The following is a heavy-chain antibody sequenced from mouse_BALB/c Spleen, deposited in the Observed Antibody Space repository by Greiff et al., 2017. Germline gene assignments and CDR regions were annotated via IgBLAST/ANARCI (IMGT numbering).Heavy chain of an antibody. CDR1: GFSLTSYG. CDR3: ARPSHYYGSSYYAMDY. CDR2: IWAGGST. Sequence: VQLQQSGPGLVAPSQSLSITCTVSGFSLTSYGVHWVRQPPGKGLEWLGVIWAGGSTNYNSALMSRLSISKDNSKSQVFLKMNSLQTDDTAMYYCARPSHYYGSSYYAMDYWGQGTSVTVSS. V-gene: IGHV2-9*02. D-gene: IGHD1-1*01. J-gene: IGHJ4*01.